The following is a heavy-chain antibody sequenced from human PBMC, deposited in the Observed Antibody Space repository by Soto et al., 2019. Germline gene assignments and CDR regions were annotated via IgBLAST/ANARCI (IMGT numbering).Heavy chain of an antibody. J-gene: IGHJ5*02. CDR2: ISYDGSNK. V-gene: IGHV3-30-3*01. CDR1: GFTFSSYA. CDR3: ARDSWAAAGTRGWFDP. D-gene: IGHD6-13*01. Sequence: PGGSLRLSCAASGFTFSSYAMHWVRQAPGKGLEWVAVISYDGSNKYYADSVKGRFTISRDNAKNSLYLQMNSLRAEDTAVYYCARDSWAAAGTRGWFDPWGQGTLVTVSS.